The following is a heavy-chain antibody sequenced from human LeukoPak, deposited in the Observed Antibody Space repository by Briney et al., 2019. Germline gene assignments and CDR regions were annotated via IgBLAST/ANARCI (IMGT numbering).Heavy chain of an antibody. D-gene: IGHD4-17*01. Sequence: GGSLRLSCAASGFTFSSYGMHWVRQAPGKGLEWVAVIWYDGSNKYYADSVKGRFTISRDNSKNTLYLQMNSLRAEDTAVYYCARDFGDYYFDYWGQGTLVTVSS. CDR3: ARDFGDYYFDY. J-gene: IGHJ4*02. V-gene: IGHV3-33*01. CDR1: GFTFSSYG. CDR2: IWYDGSNK.